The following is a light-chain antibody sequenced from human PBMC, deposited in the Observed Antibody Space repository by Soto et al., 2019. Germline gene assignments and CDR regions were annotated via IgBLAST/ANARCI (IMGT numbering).Light chain of an antibody. CDR2: GAS. Sequence: EIVFAQSPGTLSLSPGERATLSCRASQSVTNSFLAWYQQKPGQAPRLLIYGASRRATGIPDRFTGSGSGTDFTXTISRLQPEDFAVYYCQQYFSSPWAFGQGTK. J-gene: IGKJ1*01. V-gene: IGKV3-20*01. CDR3: QQYFSSPWA. CDR1: QSVTNSF.